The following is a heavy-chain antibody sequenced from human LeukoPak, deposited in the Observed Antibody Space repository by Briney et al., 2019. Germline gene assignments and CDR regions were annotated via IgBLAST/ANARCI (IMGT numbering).Heavy chain of an antibody. J-gene: IGHJ5*02. Sequence: PLASVKVSCKASGYTFTSYYINWVRQATGQGPEWVGWMNPNSGNTDYAQRFQGRVTMTRNTSISTAYMELSRLRSEDTAVYYCARAANWHDDDWFDPWGQGTLATVSS. V-gene: IGHV1-8*01. CDR2: MNPNSGNT. D-gene: IGHD1-1*01. CDR1: GYTFTSYY. CDR3: ARAANWHDDDWFDP.